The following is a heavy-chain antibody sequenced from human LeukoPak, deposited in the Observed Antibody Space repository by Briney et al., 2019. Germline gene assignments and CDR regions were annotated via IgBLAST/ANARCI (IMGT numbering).Heavy chain of an antibody. CDR1: GFTFSRSW. CDR2: INEDETQK. D-gene: IGHD3-16*01. Sequence: GGSLTLSCAASGFTFSRSWMTWVRQAPGKGLEWVANINEDETQKYYVDSVKGRFSISRDNAKTSVYLQMDSLRADDTAIYYXXXSNRFWGRSDSWGQGTLVTVSS. J-gene: IGHJ4*02. CDR3: XXSNRFWGRSDS. V-gene: IGHV3-7*01.